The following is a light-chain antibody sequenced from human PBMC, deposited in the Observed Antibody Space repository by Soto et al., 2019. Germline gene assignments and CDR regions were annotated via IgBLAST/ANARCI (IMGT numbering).Light chain of an antibody. CDR2: DVT. Sequence: QSALTQPRSVSGSPGQSVTISCTGTSSDVGGYSYVSWYQQHPGKAPKLMIYDVTKRPSGVPDRFSGSKSGNTASLTISGLQAEDEADYYCSSYAGSYIYVFGTGTKLTVL. CDR3: SSYAGSYIYV. J-gene: IGLJ1*01. V-gene: IGLV2-11*01. CDR1: SSDVGGYSY.